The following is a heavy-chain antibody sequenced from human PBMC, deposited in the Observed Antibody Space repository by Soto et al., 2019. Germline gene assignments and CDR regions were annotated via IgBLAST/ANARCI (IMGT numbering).Heavy chain of an antibody. CDR3: ARGEPYYDFWSGPPYWYFEL. J-gene: IGHJ2*01. CDR1: GFTFSSYD. Sequence: EVQLVESGGGLVQPGGSRRLSCAASGFTFSSYDMHWVRQATGKGLEWVSAIGTAGDTYYPGSVKGRFTISRENAKNSLYLEKNGLRGGDTDVYYCARGEPYYDFWSGPPYWYFELWGRGTLVTVSS. D-gene: IGHD3-3*01. CDR2: IGTAGDT. V-gene: IGHV3-13*01.